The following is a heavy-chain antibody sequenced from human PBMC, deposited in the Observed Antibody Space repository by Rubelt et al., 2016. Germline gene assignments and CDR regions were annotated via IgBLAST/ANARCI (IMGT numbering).Heavy chain of an antibody. CDR1: GDSISSYY. CDR2: VYYTGNP. J-gene: IGHJ4*02. V-gene: IGHV4-59*04. CDR3: ARRLMPSYYFAY. D-gene: IGHD3-16*01. Sequence: QVQLQESGPGLVKPSETLSLTCTVSGDSISSYYWSWIRQPPERGLEYLGSVYYTGNPYHNPSFKSRVTISVDTSENRFSLRLTSVTAADTALYYCARRLMPSYYFAYWGQGMLVTVSS.